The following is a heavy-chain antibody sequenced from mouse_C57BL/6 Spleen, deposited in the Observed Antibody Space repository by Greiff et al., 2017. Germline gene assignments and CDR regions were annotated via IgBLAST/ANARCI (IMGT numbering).Heavy chain of an antibody. CDR1: GYSFTDYN. Sequence: EVQLQESGPALVKPGASVKISCKASGYSFTDYNMNWVKQSTGRSLEWIGVINPNSGTTSYNQKFTGKATLTVDKSSGTAYMQLNSLTSSYSAVFSLVRTYEGYYRFGYWGKGILVTVS. D-gene: IGHD2-3*01. CDR3: VRTYEGYYRFGY. CDR2: INPNSGTT. J-gene: IGHJ3*01. V-gene: IGHV1-39*01.